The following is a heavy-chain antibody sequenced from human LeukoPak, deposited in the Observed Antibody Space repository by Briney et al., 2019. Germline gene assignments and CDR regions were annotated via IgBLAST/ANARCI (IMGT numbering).Heavy chain of an antibody. CDR1: GVPFSGSA. CDR2: IRSKADSYTT. D-gene: IGHD6-13*01. J-gene: IGHJ4*02. V-gene: IGHV3-73*01. CDR3: RAAADLNDY. Sequence: GGSLRLSCAASGVPFSGSAMHWVRQASGKGLEWLGRIRSKADSYTTAYAASVKGRFIVSRDDSKNTAYLQMNSLKTEDTAVYYCRAAADLNDYWGQGTLVTVSS.